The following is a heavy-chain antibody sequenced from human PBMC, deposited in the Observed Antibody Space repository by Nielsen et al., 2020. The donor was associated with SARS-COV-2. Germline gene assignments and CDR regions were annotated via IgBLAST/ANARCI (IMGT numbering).Heavy chain of an antibody. V-gene: IGHV3-23*01. CDR3: AKDFHGSVADFFDN. CDR1: GFTFSNSA. CDR2: ISGSGDRT. Sequence: GESLKISCTASGFTFSNSAMSWVRQTSGKGLEWVSSISGSGDRTDYADSVKGRVIISRDNSKNTLHLQMNSLRAEDTALYYCAKDFHGSVADFFDNWGQGTLVTVSS. J-gene: IGHJ4*02. D-gene: IGHD2-2*03.